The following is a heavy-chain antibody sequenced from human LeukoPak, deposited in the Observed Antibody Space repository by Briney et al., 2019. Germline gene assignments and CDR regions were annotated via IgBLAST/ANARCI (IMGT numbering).Heavy chain of an antibody. V-gene: IGHV3-49*04. Sequence: PGGSLRLSCTASGFTFGDYAMSWVRQAPGKGLEWVGFIRSKAYSGTTEYAASVKGRFTISRDDSKSIAYLQMNSLKTEDTAVYYCTRGASSSWLSDAFDIWGQGTMVTVSS. D-gene: IGHD6-13*01. CDR3: TRGASSSWLSDAFDI. CDR1: GFTFGDYA. J-gene: IGHJ3*02. CDR2: IRSKAYSGTT.